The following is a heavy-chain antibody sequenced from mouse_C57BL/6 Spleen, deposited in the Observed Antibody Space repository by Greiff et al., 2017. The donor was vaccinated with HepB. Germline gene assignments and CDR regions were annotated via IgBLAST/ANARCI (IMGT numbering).Heavy chain of an antibody. Sequence: DVKLVESGPELVKPGASVKIPCKASGYTFTDYNMDWVKQSHGKSLEWIGDINPNNGGTIYNQKFKGKATLTVDKSSSTAYMELRSLTSEDTAVYYCARSGYDGYLDYWGQGTTLTVSS. D-gene: IGHD2-3*01. CDR3: ARSGYDGYLDY. CDR1: GYTFTDYN. J-gene: IGHJ2*01. CDR2: INPNNGGT. V-gene: IGHV1-18*01.